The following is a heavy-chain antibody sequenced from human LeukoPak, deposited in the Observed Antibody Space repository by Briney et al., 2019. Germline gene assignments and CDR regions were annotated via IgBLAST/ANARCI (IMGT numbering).Heavy chain of an antibody. CDR3: AREVGSSGWLDY. D-gene: IGHD6-19*01. Sequence: GRSLRLSCAASGFTVSSNYMSWVRQAPGKGLERVSVIYSGGSTYYADSVKGRFTISRDNSKNTLYLQMNSLRAEDTAVYYCAREVGSSGWLDYWGQGTLVTVSS. V-gene: IGHV3-66*01. CDR2: IYSGGST. CDR1: GFTVSSNY. J-gene: IGHJ4*02.